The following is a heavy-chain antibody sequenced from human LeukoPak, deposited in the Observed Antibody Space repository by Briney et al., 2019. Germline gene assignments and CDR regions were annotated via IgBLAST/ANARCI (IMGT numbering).Heavy chain of an antibody. CDR3: ARDSGRNSGWYGPYYYYYGMDV. Sequence: ASVKVSCKASGYTFTSYYMHWVRQAPGQGLEWMGIINPSGGSTSYAQKFQGRVTMTRDTSTNTVYMELSSLRSEDTAVYYCARDSGRNSGWYGPYYYYYGMDVWGQGTTVTVSS. V-gene: IGHV1-46*01. J-gene: IGHJ6*02. CDR2: INPSGGST. D-gene: IGHD6-19*01. CDR1: GYTFTSYY.